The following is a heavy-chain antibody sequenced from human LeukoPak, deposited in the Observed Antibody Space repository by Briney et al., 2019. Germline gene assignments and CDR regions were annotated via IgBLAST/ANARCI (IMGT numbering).Heavy chain of an antibody. J-gene: IGHJ4*02. Sequence: GGSLRLSCAASGFTFTSYGMHWVRQAPGKGLEWVAVISSDGSNKYYADSVKGRFTISRDNSKNTLYLQMNSLRAEDTAVYYCAKDLVRLGETALAGSPYWGQGTLVSVSS. CDR3: AKDLVRLGETALAGSPY. CDR2: ISSDGSNK. CDR1: GFTFTSYG. D-gene: IGHD3-10*01. V-gene: IGHV3-30*18.